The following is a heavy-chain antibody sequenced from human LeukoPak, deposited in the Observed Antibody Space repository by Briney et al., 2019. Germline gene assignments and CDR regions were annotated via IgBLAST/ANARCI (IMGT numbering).Heavy chain of an antibody. CDR2: IYYSGST. J-gene: IGHJ6*02. CDR1: GGSISSYY. V-gene: IGHV4-59*01. CDR3: ARLGRYCSSTSCSEYYYYGMDV. Sequence: SETLSLTCTVSGGSISSYYWSWIRQPPGKGLEWIGYIYYSGSTNYNPSLKSRVTISVDTSKNQFSLKLSSVTAADTAVYYCARLGRYCSSTSCSEYYYYGMDVWGQRTTVTVSS. D-gene: IGHD2-2*01.